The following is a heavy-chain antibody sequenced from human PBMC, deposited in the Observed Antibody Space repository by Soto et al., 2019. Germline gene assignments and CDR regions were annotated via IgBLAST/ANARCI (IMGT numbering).Heavy chain of an antibody. Sequence: QVQLVQSGAEVKKPGASVKVSCKASGYTFTSYDINWVRQATGQGLEWMGWMNPNSGNTGYAQKFQGRVNRTRNTSVSSAYMELGSLRSEDTAVYDCARLGGGWLYYCYGRDVWGQGTTVTVSS. CDR3: ARLGGGWLYYCYGRDV. V-gene: IGHV1-8*01. CDR1: GYTFTSYD. J-gene: IGHJ6*02. CDR2: MNPNSGNT. D-gene: IGHD3-16*01.